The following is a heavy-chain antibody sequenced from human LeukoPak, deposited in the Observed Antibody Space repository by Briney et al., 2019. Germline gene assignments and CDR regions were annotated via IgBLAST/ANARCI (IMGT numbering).Heavy chain of an antibody. CDR3: ARHASSSSWFDP. V-gene: IGHV5-10-1*01. CDR1: GSSFTTYW. Sequence: AGASLKISCKGSGSSFTTYWISWVRQMPGKGLEWMGRIDPSDSYTNYSPSFQGHVTISADKSISTAYLQWSSLKASDTAMYYCARHASSSSWFDPWGQGTLVTVSS. J-gene: IGHJ5*02. D-gene: IGHD6-6*01. CDR2: IDPSDSYT.